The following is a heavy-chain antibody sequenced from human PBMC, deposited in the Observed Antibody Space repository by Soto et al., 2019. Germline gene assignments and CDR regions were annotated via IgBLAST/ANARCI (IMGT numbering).Heavy chain of an antibody. J-gene: IGHJ6*02. D-gene: IGHD1-26*01. CDR2: INPSGGST. CDR1: GYTLTELS. V-gene: IGHV1-46*03. Sequence: ASVKVSCKVSGYTLTELSMHWVRQAPGKGLEWMGIINPSGGSTSYAQKFQGRVTMTRDTSTSTVYMELSSLRSEDTAVYYCARELSVVGATYYYGMDVWGQGTTVTVSS. CDR3: ARELSVVGATYYYGMDV.